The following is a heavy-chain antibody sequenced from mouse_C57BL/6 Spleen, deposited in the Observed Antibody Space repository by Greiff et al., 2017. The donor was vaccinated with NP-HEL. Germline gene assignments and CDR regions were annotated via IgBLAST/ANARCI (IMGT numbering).Heavy chain of an antibody. V-gene: IGHV1-64*01. CDR1: GYTFTSYW. D-gene: IGHD1-1*01. J-gene: IGHJ2*01. CDR3: ARQAFDYGSSFFDY. Sequence: VQLQQPGAELVKPGASVKLSCKASGYTFTSYWMHWVKQRPGQGLEWIGMIHPNSGSTNYNEKFKSKATLTVDKSSSTAYMQLSSLTSEDSAVYYCARQAFDYGSSFFDYWGQGTTLTVSS. CDR2: IHPNSGST.